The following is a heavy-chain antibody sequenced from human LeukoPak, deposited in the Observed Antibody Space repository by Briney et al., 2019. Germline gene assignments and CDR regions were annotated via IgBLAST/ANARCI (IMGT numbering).Heavy chain of an antibody. CDR2: INPNSGGT. D-gene: IGHD6-13*01. CDR3: ASPSSSWYLDAFDI. CDR1: GYTFTGYY. Sequence: ASVKVSCKASGYTFTGYYMHWVRQAPGQGLEWMGWINPNSGGTKYAQKFQGRVTMTRDTSISTAYMELSRLRSDDTAVYYCASPSSSWYLDAFDIWGQGTMVTVSS. V-gene: IGHV1-2*02. J-gene: IGHJ3*02.